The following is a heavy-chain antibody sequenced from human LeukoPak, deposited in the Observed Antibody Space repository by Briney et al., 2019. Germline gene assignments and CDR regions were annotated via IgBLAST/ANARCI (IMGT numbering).Heavy chain of an antibody. CDR3: ARGGTAYGSGSYYKGLTDY. J-gene: IGHJ4*02. CDR2: IYYSGST. V-gene: IGHV4-39*01. CDR1: GGSISSSSYY. D-gene: IGHD3-10*01. Sequence: SETLSLTCTVSGGSISSSSYYWGWIRQPPGKGLEWIGSIYYSGSTYYNPSLKSRVTISVDTSKNQFSLKLSSVTAADTAVYYCARGGTAYGSGSYYKGLTDYWGQGTLVTVSS.